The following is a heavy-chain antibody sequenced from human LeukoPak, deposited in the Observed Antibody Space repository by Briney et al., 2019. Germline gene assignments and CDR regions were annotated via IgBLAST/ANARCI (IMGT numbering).Heavy chain of an antibody. D-gene: IGHD1-26*01. CDR3: AKESYSWLDY. Sequence: GGSLRLSCAASGFTFSSYSMNWVRQAPGKGLEWVSSITSSGRYIYYADSVKGRFTISRDNSENSLYLQMDSLTAEDTAVYYCAKESYSWLDYWGQGTLVTVSS. J-gene: IGHJ4*02. CDR2: ITSSGRYI. V-gene: IGHV3-21*01. CDR1: GFTFSSYS.